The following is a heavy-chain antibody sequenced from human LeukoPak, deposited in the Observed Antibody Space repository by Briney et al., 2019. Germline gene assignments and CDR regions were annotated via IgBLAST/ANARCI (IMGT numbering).Heavy chain of an antibody. Sequence: KTSETLSLTCSVSGGSIATRSYYWAWIRQPPGKGLEWIGYIYYSGSTNYNPSLKSRVTISVDTSKNQFSLKLSSVTAADTAVYYCAIGGGSHFDLWGRGTLVTVSS. J-gene: IGHJ2*01. CDR3: AIGGGSHFDL. CDR2: IYYSGST. V-gene: IGHV4-61*05. D-gene: IGHD2-15*01. CDR1: GGSIATRSYY.